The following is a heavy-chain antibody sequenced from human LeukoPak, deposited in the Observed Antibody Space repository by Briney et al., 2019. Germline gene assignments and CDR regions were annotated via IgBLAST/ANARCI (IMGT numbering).Heavy chain of an antibody. J-gene: IGHJ6*02. CDR2: ISYDGSNK. CDR1: GFTFSSYG. D-gene: IGHD4-17*01. Sequence: PGGSLRLSCAASGFTFSSYGMHWVRQAPGKGLEWVAVISYDGSNKYYADSVKGRFTISRDNSKKALYLQMNSLSAEDTAVYYCARALNTELDYGDYDAGDYYYYYGMDVWGQGTTVTVSS. V-gene: IGHV3-33*05. CDR3: ARALNTELDYGDYDAGDYYYYYGMDV.